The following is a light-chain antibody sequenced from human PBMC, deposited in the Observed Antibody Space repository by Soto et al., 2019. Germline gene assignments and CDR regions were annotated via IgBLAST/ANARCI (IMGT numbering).Light chain of an antibody. V-gene: IGKV1-5*03. CDR3: LQYHIYST. Sequence: TQSPSTLSATVGDRVTITGRASQSISPFLAWYQQKPGKAPNVLISEVSTLKSGVPQRFSGSGSGTEFTLTISSLQTDDISTYYCLQYHIYSTFGQLTNVDVK. J-gene: IGKJ1*01. CDR2: EVS. CDR1: QSISPF.